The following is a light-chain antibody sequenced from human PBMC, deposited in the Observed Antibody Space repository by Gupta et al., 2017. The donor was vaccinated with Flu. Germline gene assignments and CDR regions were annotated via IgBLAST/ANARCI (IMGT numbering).Light chain of an antibody. Sequence: DIQLTQSPSFLSAFVGDRVTITRRASQGIRTYFAWYQQEPGRAPKLLIYAASTVQSGVPSRFSGSGSGTEFTLTVNSRQPEDLATYYCEQRNYSPCILGQGTKVDFK. CDR3: EQRNYSPCI. J-gene: IGKJ2*01. V-gene: IGKV1-9*01. CDR1: QGIRTY. CDR2: AAS.